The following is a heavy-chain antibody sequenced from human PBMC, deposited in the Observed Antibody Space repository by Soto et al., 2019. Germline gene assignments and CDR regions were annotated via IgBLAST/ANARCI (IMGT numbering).Heavy chain of an antibody. J-gene: IGHJ3*01. CDR2: TYYTGNT. Sequence: QLQLQESGPGLVKPSETLSLTCTVSSGSISKTNYYWGWIRQPPGKGLEWIGATYYTGNTYYNVSLQSRVTISVDTSKNQCSLRLSSVTAADTAVYYCARQGSASFFNAFDLWGQGTMVTVSS. CDR3: ARQGSASFFNAFDL. V-gene: IGHV4-39*01. D-gene: IGHD1-26*01. CDR1: SGSISKTNYY.